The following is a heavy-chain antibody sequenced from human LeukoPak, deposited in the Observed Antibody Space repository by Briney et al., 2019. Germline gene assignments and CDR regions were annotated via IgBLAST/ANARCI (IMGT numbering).Heavy chain of an antibody. CDR2: INPNSGGT. J-gene: IGHJ4*02. Sequence: ASVKVSCKASGYTFTGYYMHWVRQAPGQGGEGMGWINPNSGGTNYAQKFQGRVTMTRDTSISTAYMELSRLRSDDTAVYYCARVRAPRGITMVRGVITPLDYWGQGTLVTVSS. CDR1: GYTFTGYY. V-gene: IGHV1-2*02. CDR3: ARVRAPRGITMVRGVITPLDY. D-gene: IGHD3-10*01.